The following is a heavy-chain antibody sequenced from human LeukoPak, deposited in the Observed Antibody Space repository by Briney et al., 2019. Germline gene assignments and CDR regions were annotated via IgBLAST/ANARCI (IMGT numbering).Heavy chain of an antibody. CDR3: ASLIAAAGAAFDI. Sequence: EASETLSLTCAVYGGSFSGYYWSWIRQPPGKGLEWIGEINHSGSTNYNPSLKSRVTISVDTSKNQFSLKLSSVTAADTAVYYCASLIAAAGAAFDIWGQGTMVTVSS. CDR2: INHSGST. V-gene: IGHV4-34*01. J-gene: IGHJ3*02. CDR1: GGSFSGYY. D-gene: IGHD6-13*01.